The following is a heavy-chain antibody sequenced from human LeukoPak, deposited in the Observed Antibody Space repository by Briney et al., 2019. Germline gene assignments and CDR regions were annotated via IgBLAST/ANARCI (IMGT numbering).Heavy chain of an antibody. CDR3: VKHIPNERSAFDL. V-gene: IGHV3-7*01. D-gene: IGHD2-2*02. Sequence: PGGSLRLSCEASGFTFRNYWMSWVRHVPGKGLELVADINEGGNRKNHADSVKGRFTISRDNGKNSLYLQLNSLRAEDTATFYCVKHIPNERSAFDLWGQGTMVIVSS. CDR2: INEGGNRK. J-gene: IGHJ3*01. CDR1: GFTFRNYW.